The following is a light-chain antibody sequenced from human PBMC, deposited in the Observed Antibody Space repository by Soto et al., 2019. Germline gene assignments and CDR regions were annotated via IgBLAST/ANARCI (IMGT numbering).Light chain of an antibody. CDR3: QQSYSTPPT. V-gene: IGKV1-39*01. CDR1: QSISSY. Sequence: SLSAYLGDRGTITCRASQSISSYVNWYKQKPGKAPKLRIYAASSLQSGVPSRFSGSGYGTDFTLTICCLQPEDFATYKSQQSYSTPPTFGQGTKVDI. J-gene: IGKJ1*01. CDR2: AAS.